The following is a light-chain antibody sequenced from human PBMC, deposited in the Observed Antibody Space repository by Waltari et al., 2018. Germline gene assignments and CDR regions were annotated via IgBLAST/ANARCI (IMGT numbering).Light chain of an antibody. Sequence: EIVLPQSPGTPSLSPGERATLSCRAGQIVTSSYLAWYLQKPGQAPRLLIYGASSRATGIPDRFSGSGSGTDFTLTISRLEPEDFAVYYCHQYGTSPETFGQGTKVEIK. CDR1: QIVTSSY. CDR2: GAS. CDR3: HQYGTSPET. V-gene: IGKV3-20*01. J-gene: IGKJ1*01.